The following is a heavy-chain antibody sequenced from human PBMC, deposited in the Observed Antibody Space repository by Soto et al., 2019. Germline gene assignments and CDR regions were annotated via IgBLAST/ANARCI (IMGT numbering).Heavy chain of an antibody. CDR3: ATRQGGSYNWFDP. CDR1: GGSSSSSSYS. Sequence: SETLSLTCTVSGGSSSSSSYSWSWIRQPPGKGLEWIGTLYYSGNTYYNPSLKSRVTISVDTSKNQFSLKLSSVTAADTAVYYCATRQGGSYNWFDPWGQGTLVTVSS. J-gene: IGHJ5*02. V-gene: IGHV4-39*01. CDR2: LYYSGNT. D-gene: IGHD2-15*01.